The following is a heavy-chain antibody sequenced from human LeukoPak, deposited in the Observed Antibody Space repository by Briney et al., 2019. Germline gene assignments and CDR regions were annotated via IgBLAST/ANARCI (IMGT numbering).Heavy chain of an antibody. V-gene: IGHV1-69*04. Sequence: ASVKVSCKASGYTFTGYYMHWVRQAPGQGLEWMGRIIPILGIANYAQKFQGRVTITADKSTSTAYMELSSLRSEDTAVYYCARGAVAGRVFDYWGQGTLVTVSS. CDR2: IIPILGIA. CDR3: ARGAVAGRVFDY. CDR1: GYTFTGYY. D-gene: IGHD6-19*01. J-gene: IGHJ4*02.